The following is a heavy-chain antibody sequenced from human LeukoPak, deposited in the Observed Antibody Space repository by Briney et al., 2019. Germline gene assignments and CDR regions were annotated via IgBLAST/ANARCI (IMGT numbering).Heavy chain of an antibody. CDR3: SGGSGFRNAFDI. CDR1: GFTFDDYA. V-gene: IGHV3-9*01. CDR2: ISWNSGSI. Sequence: QPGRSLRLSCAASGFTFDDYAMHWVRQAPGKGLEWVSGISWNSGSIGYADSVKGRFTISRDNPKNSLYLQMNSLRAEDTALYYCSGGSGFRNAFDIWGQGTMVTVSS. J-gene: IGHJ3*02. D-gene: IGHD2-15*01.